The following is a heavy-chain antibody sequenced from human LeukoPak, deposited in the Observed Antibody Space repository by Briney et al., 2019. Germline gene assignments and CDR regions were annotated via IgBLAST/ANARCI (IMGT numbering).Heavy chain of an antibody. V-gene: IGHV3-49*04. J-gene: IGHJ3*02. Sequence: GGSLRLSCAASGVTFSSYWISWVRQAPGKGLEWVGFIRSKAYGGTTKNAASVKGRFTISRDDSRSIAYLQMNSLKTEDTAVYYCTRRYNYDSSGYYYVRDAFDIWGQGTMVTVSS. CDR2: IRSKAYGGTT. D-gene: IGHD3-22*01. CDR3: TRRYNYDSSGYYYVRDAFDI. CDR1: GVTFSSYW.